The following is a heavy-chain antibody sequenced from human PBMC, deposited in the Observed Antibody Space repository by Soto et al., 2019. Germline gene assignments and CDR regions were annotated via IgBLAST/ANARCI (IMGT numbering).Heavy chain of an antibody. J-gene: IGHJ4*02. CDR3: SKGYASGSYYKSSDY. CDR2: ISNDGSDT. D-gene: IGHD3-10*01. V-gene: IGHV3-30*18. Sequence: QVQLVESGGGVVQPGRSLRLSCAGSGFIFSNYGLYWVRQAPGKGLECVAVISNDGSDTYYADSVKGRFTISRDNSKNTLYLQMNNVRAEDTAIYYCSKGYASGSYYKSSDYWGQGTLVTVSS. CDR1: GFIFSNYG.